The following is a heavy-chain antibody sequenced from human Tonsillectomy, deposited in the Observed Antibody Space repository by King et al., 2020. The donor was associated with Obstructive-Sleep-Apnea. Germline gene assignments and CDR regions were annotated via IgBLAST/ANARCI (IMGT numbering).Heavy chain of an antibody. D-gene: IGHD3-22*01. J-gene: IGHJ6*02. CDR3: ARDRYYDSSGYGYYYYYGMDV. CDR1: GFTFSSYS. Sequence: VQLVESGGGLVKPGGSLRLSCAASGFTFSSYSMNWVRQAPGKGLEWVSSISSSSSYIYYADSVKGRFTISRDNAKNSLYLQMNSLRAEDTAVYYCARDRYYDSSGYGYYYYYGMDVWGQGTTVTVSS. V-gene: IGHV3-21*01. CDR2: ISSSSSYI.